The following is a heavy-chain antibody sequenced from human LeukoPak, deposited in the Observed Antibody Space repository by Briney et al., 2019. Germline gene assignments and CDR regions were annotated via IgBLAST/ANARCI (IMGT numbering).Heavy chain of an antibody. CDR2: INPNSGGT. D-gene: IGHD4-17*01. V-gene: IGHV1-2*02. J-gene: IGHJ6*02. CDR1: GYTFTGYY. Sequence: ASVKVSCEASGYTFTGYYMHWVRQAPGQGLEWMGWINPNSGGTNYAQKFQGRVTMTRDTSISTAYMELSRLRSDDTAVYYCARDYGDLLYYYYGMDVWGQGTTVTVSS. CDR3: ARDYGDLLYYYYGMDV.